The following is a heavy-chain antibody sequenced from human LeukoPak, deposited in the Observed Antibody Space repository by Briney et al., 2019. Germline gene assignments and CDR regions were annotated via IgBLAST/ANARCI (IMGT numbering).Heavy chain of an antibody. V-gene: IGHV3-74*01. J-gene: IGHJ6*02. CDR1: GFTFSNYR. CDR2: ICPDGTVT. Sequence: GGSLRLSCAASGFTFSNYRMHWVRQIPGKGLVWVSRICPDGTVTNYADSVKGRFTISRDNSKNTLYLQMNSLRAEDTAVYYCARVNGRRTSSYYYGMDVWGQGTTVTVSS. CDR3: ARVNGRRTSSYYYGMDV. D-gene: IGHD2-8*01.